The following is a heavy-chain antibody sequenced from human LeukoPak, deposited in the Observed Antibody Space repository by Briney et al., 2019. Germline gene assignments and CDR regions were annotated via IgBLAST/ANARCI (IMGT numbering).Heavy chain of an antibody. Sequence: GSSVKVSCKASGGTFSSYAISWVRQAPGQGLEWMGGIIPIFGTANYAQKFQGRVTITADESTSTAYMELSSLRSEDTAVYYCARSRQYYDFWSGYSDFDYWGQGTLVTVSS. J-gene: IGHJ4*02. CDR1: GGTFSSYA. D-gene: IGHD3-3*01. V-gene: IGHV1-69*01. CDR3: ARSRQYYDFWSGYSDFDY. CDR2: IIPIFGTA.